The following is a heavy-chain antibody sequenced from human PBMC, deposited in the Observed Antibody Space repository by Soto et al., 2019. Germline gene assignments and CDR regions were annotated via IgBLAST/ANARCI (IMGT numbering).Heavy chain of an antibody. Sequence: PSETLSLTCTVSGGSVSINSYSWGWIRHAPGKGLEWVSTISTSGGSTYYADSVKGRFTISRDNSKNTLYLQMNSLRAEDTAVYYCAKDGLGAYSYGSYYFDYWGQGTLVTSPQ. D-gene: IGHD5-18*01. J-gene: IGHJ4*02. V-gene: IGHV3-23*01. CDR3: AKDGLGAYSYGSYYFDY. CDR2: ISTSGGST. CDR1: GGSVSINSYS.